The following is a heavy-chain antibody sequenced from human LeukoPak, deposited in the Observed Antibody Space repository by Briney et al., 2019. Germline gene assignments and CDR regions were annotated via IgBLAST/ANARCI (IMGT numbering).Heavy chain of an antibody. CDR3: ARDVGFIVGATPGAFDI. Sequence: GGSLRLTCAASGFTVSSNHMTWVRQAPGKGLEWVSVIYSGGNTYYADSVKGRFTISRDNTKNTVYLQMNSLRADDTAVCYCARDVGFIVGATPGAFDIWGQGTMVTVSS. D-gene: IGHD1-26*01. CDR1: GFTVSSNH. J-gene: IGHJ3*02. CDR2: IYSGGNT. V-gene: IGHV3-66*01.